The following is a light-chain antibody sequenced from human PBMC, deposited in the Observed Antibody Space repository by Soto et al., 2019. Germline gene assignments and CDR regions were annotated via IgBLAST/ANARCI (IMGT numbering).Light chain of an antibody. CDR3: GTWDNSLSLPYV. Sequence: QSVLTQPPSVSAAPGQKVTISCSGSSSNIGNNYVSWYQQLPGTAPKLLIFEINKRPSGIPDRFSASKSGTSATLAITGLQTGDAADYYCGTWDNSLSLPYVFGTGTKVTVL. V-gene: IGLV1-51*02. CDR1: SSNIGNNY. J-gene: IGLJ1*01. CDR2: EIN.